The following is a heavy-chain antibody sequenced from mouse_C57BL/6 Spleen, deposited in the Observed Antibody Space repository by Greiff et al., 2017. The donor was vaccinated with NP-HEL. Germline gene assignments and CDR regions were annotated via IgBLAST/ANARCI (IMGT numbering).Heavy chain of an antibody. CDR2: ISGGGGNT. V-gene: IGHV5-9*01. CDR1: GFTFSSYT. CDR3: ARGGAQALYYAMDY. Sequence: EVKLVESGGGLVKPGGSLKLSCAASGFTFSSYTMSWVRQTPEKRLEWVATISGGGGNTYYPDSVKGRFTISRDNAKNTLYLQMSSLRSEDTALYYCARGGAQALYYAMDYWGQGTSVTVSS. J-gene: IGHJ4*01. D-gene: IGHD3-2*02.